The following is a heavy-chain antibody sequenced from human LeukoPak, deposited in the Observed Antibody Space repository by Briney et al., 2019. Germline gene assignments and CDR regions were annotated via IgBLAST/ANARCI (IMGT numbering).Heavy chain of an antibody. CDR1: GYSFTSYW. CDR3: ARPSGYSSGWYSTDY. Sequence: GASLKISCKGSGYSFTSYWIGWVRQMPGKGLEWMGIIYPGDSDTRYSPSFQGQVTISADKSISTAYLQWSSLKASDTAMYYCARPSGYSSGWYSTDYWGQGTLVTVSS. V-gene: IGHV5-51*01. CDR2: IYPGDSDT. J-gene: IGHJ4*02. D-gene: IGHD6-19*01.